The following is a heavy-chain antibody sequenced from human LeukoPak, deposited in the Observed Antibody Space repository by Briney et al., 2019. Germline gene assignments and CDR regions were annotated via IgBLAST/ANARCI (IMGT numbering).Heavy chain of an antibody. J-gene: IGHJ3*01. CDR2: IGIAGDT. V-gene: IGHV3-13*01. Sequence: SGGSLRLSCAASGFTFSSYDMHWVRQVSGKGLEWVSAIGIAGDTYYADSVKGRFTVSRENAKTSLYLQMNSLRAGDTAVYYCARWRAAADAFDVWGQGTVVTVSS. CDR1: GFTFSSYD. D-gene: IGHD6-13*01. CDR3: ARWRAAADAFDV.